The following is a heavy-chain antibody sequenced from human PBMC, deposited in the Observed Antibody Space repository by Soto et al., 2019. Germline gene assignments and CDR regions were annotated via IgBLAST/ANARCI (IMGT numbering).Heavy chain of an antibody. CDR2: ISYDGSNK. J-gene: IGHJ4*02. CDR1: GFTFSSYG. D-gene: IGHD3-22*01. CDR3: AKDTHYYDSSGYYDY. V-gene: IGHV3-30*18. Sequence: GGSLRLSCAASGFTFSSYGMHWVRQAPGKGLEWVAVISYDGSNKYYADSVKGRFTISRDNSENTLYLQMNSLRAEDTAVYYCAKDTHYYDSSGYYDYWGQGTLVTVSS.